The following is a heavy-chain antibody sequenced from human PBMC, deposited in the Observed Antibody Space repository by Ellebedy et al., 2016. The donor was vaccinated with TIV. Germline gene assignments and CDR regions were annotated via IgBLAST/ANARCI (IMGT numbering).Heavy chain of an antibody. D-gene: IGHD2-2*01. J-gene: IGHJ6*02. CDR3: AKDLVVPAASYYYYYGMDV. Sequence: GESLKISCAASGFTFDDYAMHWVRQAPGKGLEWVSLISGDGGSTYYADSVKGRFTISRDNSKNSLYLQMNSLRTEDTALYYCAKDLVVPAASYYYYYGMDVWGQGTTVTVSS. V-gene: IGHV3-43*02. CDR2: ISGDGGST. CDR1: GFTFDDYA.